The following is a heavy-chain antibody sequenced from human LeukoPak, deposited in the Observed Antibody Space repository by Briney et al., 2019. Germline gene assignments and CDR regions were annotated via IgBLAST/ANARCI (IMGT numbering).Heavy chain of an antibody. CDR1: GFTFSVHG. D-gene: IGHD3-10*01. CDR3: ARDIIRLGMDAFDI. CDR2: ISFVGSNK. J-gene: IGHJ3*02. V-gene: IGHV3-30*03. Sequence: GGSLRLSCAASGFTFSVHGMGWVRQAPGKGLEWVAVISFVGSNKYYVDSVKGRYTISRDNSKNTLYLQMSSLRAEATAVYYCARDIIRLGMDAFDIWGQGTMVTVSS.